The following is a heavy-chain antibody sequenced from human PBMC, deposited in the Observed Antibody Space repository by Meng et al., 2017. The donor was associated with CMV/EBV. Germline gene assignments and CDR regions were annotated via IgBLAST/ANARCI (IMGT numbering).Heavy chain of an antibody. D-gene: IGHD2-2*01. V-gene: IGHV3-49*04. CDR1: GFTFGDYA. CDR3: TRGDIVVVR. Sequence: GESLKISCTASGFTFGDYAMSWVRQAPGKGLEWVGFIRSKAYGGTTEYAASVKGRFTISRDDSKSIAYLQMNSLKTEDTAVYYCTRGDIVVVRWSQGTLVTVSS. CDR2: IRSKAYGGTT. J-gene: IGHJ4*02.